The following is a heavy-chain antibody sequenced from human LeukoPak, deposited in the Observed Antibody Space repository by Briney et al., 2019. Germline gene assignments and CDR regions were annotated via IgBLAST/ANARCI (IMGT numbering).Heavy chain of an antibody. CDR2: IKQDGSDQ. CDR1: GFTFSSYW. CDR3: APPAYSSSSDH. J-gene: IGHJ4*02. D-gene: IGHD6-6*01. V-gene: IGHV3-7*05. Sequence: GGSLRLSCAASGFTFSSYWMSWARQAPGKGLQWVASIKQDGSDQYYVDSVNVRVTISRDNAKNSLYLQMNSLRAADAAVYYCAPPAYSSSSDHWGQGTLVTVSP.